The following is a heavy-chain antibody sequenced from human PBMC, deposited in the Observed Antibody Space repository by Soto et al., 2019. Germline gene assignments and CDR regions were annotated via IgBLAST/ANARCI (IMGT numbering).Heavy chain of an antibody. Sequence: GGSLRLSCASSVFSVRTNYMSCVRHSPGKGLEWVSVFESGGSIYYADSVKGRFIISRDYARNTVDLQLNSLRADDTAVYYCARAGVNQDFFEYWGQGTLVNVSS. CDR2: FESGGSI. CDR3: ARAGVNQDFFEY. V-gene: IGHV3-53*01. D-gene: IGHD3-3*01. CDR1: VFSVRTNY. J-gene: IGHJ4*02.